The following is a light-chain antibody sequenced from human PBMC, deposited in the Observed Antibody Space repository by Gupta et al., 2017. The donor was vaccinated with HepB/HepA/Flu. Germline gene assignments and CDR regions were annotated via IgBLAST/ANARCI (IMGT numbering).Light chain of an antibody. CDR1: QGISTT. V-gene: IGKV1-16*02. J-gene: IGKJ4*01. CDR3: QKYESSPVT. Sequence: DIQMTQSPSSLSASVGDRVTITCRASQGISTTLAWFQQKPGRAPKSLIYAASSLRTGVPSKGSGSGSGTEFTLTIRRPEPADFATYECQKYESSPVTFGRGTRVE. CDR2: AAS.